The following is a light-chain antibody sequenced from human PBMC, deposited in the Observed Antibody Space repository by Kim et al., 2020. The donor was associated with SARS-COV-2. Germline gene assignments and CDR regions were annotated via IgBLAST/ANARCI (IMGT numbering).Light chain of an antibody. V-gene: IGLV6-57*03. J-gene: IGLJ7*01. Sequence: GKTVTISCTRSSGSIAPYYVHWYQQRPGSAPTTVIYEHDQRPSGVPDRFSGSIDISSNSASLTISGLKTEDEADYYCQSCDTNIHVFGGGTQLTVL. CDR1: SGSIAPYY. CDR2: EHD. CDR3: QSCDTNIHV.